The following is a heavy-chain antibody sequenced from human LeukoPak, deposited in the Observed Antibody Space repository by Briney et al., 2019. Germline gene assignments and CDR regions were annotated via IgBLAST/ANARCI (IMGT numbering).Heavy chain of an antibody. J-gene: IGHJ4*02. V-gene: IGHV4-39*01. CDR1: GGSISSTYDH. CDR2: IHYSGTT. D-gene: IGHD2-21*02. Sequence: SETLSLTCTVSGGSISSTYDHWDWIRQPPGKGLEWLGSIHYSGTTYYNPSLKGRATIFVDTSNNQFSLRLRSVTAADTAVYYCARRLHYFDYWGQGSLVTVSS. CDR3: ARRLHYFDY.